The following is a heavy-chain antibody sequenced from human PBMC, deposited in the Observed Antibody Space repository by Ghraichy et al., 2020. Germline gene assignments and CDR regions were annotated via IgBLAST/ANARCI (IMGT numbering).Heavy chain of an antibody. Sequence: GGSLRLSCAASGFTFSSYAMSWVRQAPGKGLEWVSAISGSGGSTYYADSVKGRFTISRDNSKNTVYLQMNSLRAEDTAVYYCAKARGSYCSSGSCYVDYWGQGTLVTVSS. V-gene: IGHV3-23*01. J-gene: IGHJ4*02. D-gene: IGHD2-15*01. CDR1: GFTFSSYA. CDR3: AKARGSYCSSGSCYVDY. CDR2: ISGSGGST.